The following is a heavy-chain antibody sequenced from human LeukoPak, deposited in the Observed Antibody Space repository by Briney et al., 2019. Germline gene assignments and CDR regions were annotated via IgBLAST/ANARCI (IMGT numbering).Heavy chain of an antibody. Sequence: GGSLRLSCAASGFTFSSYSMNWVRQAPGKGLEWVSYISSSGSTIYYADSVKGRFTISRDNAKNSLYLQMNSLRAEDTAVYYCARNTDYGDLDYWGQGTLVTVSS. V-gene: IGHV3-48*04. CDR1: GFTFSSYS. CDR2: ISSSGSTI. CDR3: ARNTDYGDLDY. J-gene: IGHJ4*02. D-gene: IGHD4-17*01.